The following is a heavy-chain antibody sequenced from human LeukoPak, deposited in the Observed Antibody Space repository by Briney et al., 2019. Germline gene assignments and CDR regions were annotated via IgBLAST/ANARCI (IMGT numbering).Heavy chain of an antibody. J-gene: IGHJ4*02. CDR2: INPNSGGT. D-gene: IGHD2-15*01. CDR1: GYIFTGHY. V-gene: IGHV1-2*02. Sequence: ASVKVSCKSSGYIFTGHYMHWVRQAPGQGLEWMGWINPNSGGTNYAQKFQGRVTMTRDTSISTAYMELSRLRSDDTAVYYCARFWSGGSFDYWGQGTLVTVSS. CDR3: ARFWSGGSFDY.